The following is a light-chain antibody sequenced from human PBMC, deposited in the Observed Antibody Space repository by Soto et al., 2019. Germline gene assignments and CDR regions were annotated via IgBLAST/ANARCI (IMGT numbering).Light chain of an antibody. V-gene: IGLV2-18*02. Sequence: QSVLTQPPSVSGSPGQSVAISCTGDSSDVGSYNRVSWYQQSPDTAPKLIIYEVTTRPSGVPDRFSGSKSGNTAPLTISGLQAEDEADYYCNSYTISGTYVFGTGTKATVL. CDR1: SSDVGSYNR. CDR2: EVT. CDR3: NSYTISGTYV. J-gene: IGLJ1*01.